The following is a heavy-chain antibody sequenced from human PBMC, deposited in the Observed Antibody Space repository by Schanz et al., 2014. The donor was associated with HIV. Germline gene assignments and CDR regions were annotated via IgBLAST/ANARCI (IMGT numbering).Heavy chain of an antibody. CDR1: GFMFSNYG. V-gene: IGHV3-33*06. D-gene: IGHD1-26*01. J-gene: IGHJ3*02. Sequence: QEHLVESGGGVVQPGRSVRLSCAASGFMFSNYGMHWVRQAPGKGLEWVAAMWYDESHKGYADSVKGRFTISRDNSKNTLYLQMNSLRAEDTAVYECAKDGSWEALDACDIWGQGTMVTVSS. CDR3: AKDGSWEALDACDI. CDR2: MWYDESHK.